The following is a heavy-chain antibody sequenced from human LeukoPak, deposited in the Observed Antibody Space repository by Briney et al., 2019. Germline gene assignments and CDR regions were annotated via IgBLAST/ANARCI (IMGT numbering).Heavy chain of an antibody. CDR2: ISSSSSYI. J-gene: IGHJ6*03. D-gene: IGHD3-3*01. V-gene: IGHV3-21*01. CDR3: ARDSRYDFWSGYYKAAGYMDV. CDR1: GFTFSSYS. Sequence: PGGSLRLSCAASGFTFSSYSMNWVRQAPGKGLEWVSSISSSSSYIYYADSVKGRFTISRDNAKNSLYLQMNSLRAEDTAVYYCARDSRYDFWSGYYKAAGYMDVWGKGTTVTVSS.